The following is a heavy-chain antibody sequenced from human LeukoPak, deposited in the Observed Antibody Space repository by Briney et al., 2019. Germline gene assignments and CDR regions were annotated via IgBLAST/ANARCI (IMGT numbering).Heavy chain of an antibody. D-gene: IGHD3-16*01. CDR2: ISSDGSST. Sequence: GGSLRLSCAASGFTFSSYWMHWVRQAPGRGLVWVSRISSDGSSTIYADSVKGRFTISRDNAKNTLYLQMNSLRAEDTAVYYCARDWGGYGPTSHDYWGQRTLVTVSS. CDR3: ARDWGGYGPTSHDY. J-gene: IGHJ4*02. CDR1: GFTFSSYW. V-gene: IGHV3-74*01.